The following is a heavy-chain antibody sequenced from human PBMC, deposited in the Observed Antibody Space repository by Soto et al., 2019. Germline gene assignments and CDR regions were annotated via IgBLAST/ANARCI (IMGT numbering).Heavy chain of an antibody. J-gene: IGHJ4*02. CDR1: GGTFSSYA. D-gene: IGHD6-13*01. Sequence: GASVKVSCKASGGTFSSYAISWVRQAPGQGLEWMGGIIPIFGTANYAQKFQGRVTITADKSTSTAYMELSSLRSEDTAVYYCARELTKYSSSPGLIDYWGQGTLVTVSS. V-gene: IGHV1-69*06. CDR2: IIPIFGTA. CDR3: ARELTKYSSSPGLIDY.